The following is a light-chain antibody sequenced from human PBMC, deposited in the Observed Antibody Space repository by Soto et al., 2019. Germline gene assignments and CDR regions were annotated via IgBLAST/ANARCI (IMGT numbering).Light chain of an antibody. Sequence: DIQMTQSPSSLSASVGDRVTITCRASHDISNSLARYQQKPGQVPKLVIFAASTLQSGVPSRFSGSGSGTDFTLTINSLQPEDVATYYCQKYNGDPPLFTFGPGTKVDIK. CDR3: QKYNGDPPLFT. CDR1: HDISNS. J-gene: IGKJ3*01. CDR2: AAS. V-gene: IGKV1-27*01.